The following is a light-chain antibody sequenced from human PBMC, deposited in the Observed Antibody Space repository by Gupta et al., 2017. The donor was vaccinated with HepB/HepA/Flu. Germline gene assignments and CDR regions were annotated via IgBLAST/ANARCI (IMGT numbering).Light chain of an antibody. CDR2: DVT. Sequence: QAALTQPASVSGSPAQSITISCTASSSDFGDFNHFSWYQQYSLKAPKLLIYDVTNRPSVVSSCFSGSKSGNAAALTISGLQAVDEADYYCISFTYTPTLMVFGGGTKLTVL. J-gene: IGLJ3*02. V-gene: IGLV2-14*03. CDR1: SSDFGDFNH. CDR3: ISFTYTPTLMV.